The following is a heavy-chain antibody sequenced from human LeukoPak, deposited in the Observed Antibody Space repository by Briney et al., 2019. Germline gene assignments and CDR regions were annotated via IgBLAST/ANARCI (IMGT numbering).Heavy chain of an antibody. Sequence: PGGSLRLSCAPSGFTFSSYGMHWVRQAPGMGLEWVAFIRYDGSNKYYVDSVKGRFTISRDNSKNTLYLQMNSLRAEDTAVYYCAKDFEQELGEDYWGQGTLVTVSS. D-gene: IGHD6-13*01. V-gene: IGHV3-30*02. CDR2: IRYDGSNK. CDR3: AKDFEQELGEDY. CDR1: GFTFSSYG. J-gene: IGHJ4*02.